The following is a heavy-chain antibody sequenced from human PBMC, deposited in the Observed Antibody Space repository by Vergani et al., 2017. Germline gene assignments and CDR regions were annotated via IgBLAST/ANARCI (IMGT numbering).Heavy chain of an antibody. CDR1: GFTFSSYE. D-gene: IGHD3-3*01. Sequence: EVQLVESGGGLVQPGGSLRLSCAASGFTFSSYEMNWVRQAPGKGLEWVSYISSSGSTIYYADSVKGRFTISRDNAKNSLYLQMNSLRAEDTAVYYCAREAVTIFGVVPNWFDPWGQGTLVTVSS. CDR3: AREAVTIFGVVPNWFDP. CDR2: ISSSGSTI. V-gene: IGHV3-48*03. J-gene: IGHJ5*02.